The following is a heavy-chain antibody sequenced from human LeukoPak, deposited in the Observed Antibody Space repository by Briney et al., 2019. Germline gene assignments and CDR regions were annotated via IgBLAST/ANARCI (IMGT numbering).Heavy chain of an antibody. CDR3: ARGGGTRYYDSSGYYKFDY. CDR2: ISYDGSNK. D-gene: IGHD3-22*01. CDR1: GFTFSSYG. J-gene: IGHJ4*02. Sequence: GGSLRLSCAASGFTFSSYGMHWVRQAPGKGLEWVAVISYDGSNKYYADSVKGRFTISRDNSKNTLYLQMNSLRAEDTAVYYCARGGGTRYYDSSGYYKFDYWGQGTLVTVSS. V-gene: IGHV3-30*03.